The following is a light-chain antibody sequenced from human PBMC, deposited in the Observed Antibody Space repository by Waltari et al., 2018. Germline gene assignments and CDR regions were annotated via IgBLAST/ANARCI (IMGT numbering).Light chain of an antibody. V-gene: IGKV1-5*03. Sequence: DIQMTQSPSTLSASVGDRVTISCRASQSVGTWLAWYQQKPGKAPKLLIYMASSLESGVPARFSGSGSGTDVTLTISSLQPDDFATDSCQQYSSFSTFGQGTKV. CDR1: QSVGTW. CDR2: MAS. CDR3: QQYSSFST. J-gene: IGKJ2*01.